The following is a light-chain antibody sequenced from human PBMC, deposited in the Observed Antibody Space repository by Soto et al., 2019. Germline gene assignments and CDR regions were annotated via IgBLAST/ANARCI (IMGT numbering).Light chain of an antibody. Sequence: AIQMTQSPSSLSASVGDRVTITCRSSQGIRTDLGWYQQKPGKAPKLLSYGASSLQSEVPSRFSGSGSGTDFTLTISSLQPEDFATYYCLQDYNYPRTFGQGTKVDIK. J-gene: IGKJ1*01. CDR2: GAS. V-gene: IGKV1-6*01. CDR1: QGIRTD. CDR3: LQDYNYPRT.